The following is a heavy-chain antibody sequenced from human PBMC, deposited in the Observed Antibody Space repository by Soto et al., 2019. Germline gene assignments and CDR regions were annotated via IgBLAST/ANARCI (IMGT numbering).Heavy chain of an antibody. V-gene: IGHV1-46*01. CDR2: INPSGGGT. CDR3: ARDFGDNYDFWSGSNWFDP. J-gene: IGHJ5*02. CDR1: GYTFTSYY. Sequence: ASVKVSCKASGYTFTSYYMHWVRQAPGQGLEWMGIINPSGGGTSYAQKFQGRVTMTRDTSTSTVYMELSSLRSEDTAVYYCARDFGDNYDFWSGSNWFDPWGQGTLVTVSS. D-gene: IGHD3-3*01.